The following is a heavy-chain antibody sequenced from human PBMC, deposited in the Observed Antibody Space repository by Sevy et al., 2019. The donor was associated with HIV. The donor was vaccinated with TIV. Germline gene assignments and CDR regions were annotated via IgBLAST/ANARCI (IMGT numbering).Heavy chain of an antibody. CDR3: AKTLQKLPFHPHYFDY. D-gene: IGHD2-21*02. CDR2: ISATGGGT. CDR1: GFTLTSYT. Sequence: GGSLRLSCAASGFTLTSYTMNWVRQAPGKGLEWVASISATGGGTNYADSVKGRFTFSRDVSKGTLYLQMNSRTAEDTAIVYCAKTLQKLPFHPHYFDYWGQGTLVTVSS. J-gene: IGHJ4*02. V-gene: IGHV3-23*01.